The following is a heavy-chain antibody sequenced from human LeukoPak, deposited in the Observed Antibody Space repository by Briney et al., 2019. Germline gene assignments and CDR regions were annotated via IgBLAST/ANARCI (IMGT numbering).Heavy chain of an antibody. J-gene: IGHJ4*02. CDR1: GFTFSSYW. CDR2: INSDGSST. CDR3: ARDEKPNYYYDSSGLIDY. D-gene: IGHD3-22*01. Sequence: GGSLRLSCAASGFTFSSYWMHCVRQAPGKGLVWVSRINSDGSSTSYTDSVKGRFTISRDNAKNTLYLQMNSLRAEDTAVYYCARDEKPNYYYDSSGLIDYWGQGTLVTVSS. V-gene: IGHV3-74*01.